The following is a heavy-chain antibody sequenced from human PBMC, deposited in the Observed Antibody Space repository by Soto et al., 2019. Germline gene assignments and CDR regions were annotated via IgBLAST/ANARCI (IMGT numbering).Heavy chain of an antibody. CDR3: AREEYSSSSLAFDI. V-gene: IGHV3-53*01. CDR1: GFTVSSNY. CDR2: IYSGGST. D-gene: IGHD6-6*01. J-gene: IGHJ3*02. Sequence: EVQLVESGGGLIQPGGSLSLSCAASGFTVSSNYMSWFRQAPGKGLEWGSVIYSGGSTYYADSVKGRFTISRDNSKNTLYLQMNSLRAEDTAVYYCAREEYSSSSLAFDIWGQGTMVTVSS.